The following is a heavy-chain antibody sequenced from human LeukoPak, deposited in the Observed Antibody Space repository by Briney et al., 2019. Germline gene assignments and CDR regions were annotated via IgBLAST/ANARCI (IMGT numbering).Heavy chain of an antibody. Sequence: GGSLRLSCAASGFTFSNFLMTWVRQAPGKGLEWVSAISGSGGSTYYADSVKGRFTISRDNSKNTLYLQMNSLRAEDTAVYYCARDARGAAAADDPFDIWGQGTMVTVSS. CDR3: ARDARGAAAADDPFDI. CDR1: GFTFSNFL. D-gene: IGHD6-13*01. J-gene: IGHJ3*02. CDR2: ISGSGGST. V-gene: IGHV3-23*01.